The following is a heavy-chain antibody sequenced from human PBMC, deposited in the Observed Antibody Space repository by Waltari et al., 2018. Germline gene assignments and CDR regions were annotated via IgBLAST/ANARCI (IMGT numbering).Heavy chain of an antibody. D-gene: IGHD2-21*01. V-gene: IGHV3-23*04. CDR2: SSAGGVYT. CDR1: GFTSFNYF. J-gene: IGHJ4*02. CDR3: AKGFEDLLPFDH. Sequence: EVQLVESGGGLVQPGGSLRLSCAASGFTSFNYFISWVRQAPGKGLEWISASSAGGVYTYYADSVEGRFTISRDSSKNTIYLQMNSLGVEDTALYYCAKGFEDLLPFDHWGQGTQVTVSS.